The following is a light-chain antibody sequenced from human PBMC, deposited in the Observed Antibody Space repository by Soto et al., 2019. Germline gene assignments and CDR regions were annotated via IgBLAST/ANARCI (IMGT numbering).Light chain of an antibody. V-gene: IGKV3-11*01. CDR2: DAS. Sequence: PGERAILSCRASQSVSTFFAWYQQKPGQAPRLLIYDASKRATGIPARFSGSGSGTDFTLTISSLEPEDFAVYYCQHRFNWPLTFGGGTTVERK. J-gene: IGKJ4*01. CDR1: QSVSTF. CDR3: QHRFNWPLT.